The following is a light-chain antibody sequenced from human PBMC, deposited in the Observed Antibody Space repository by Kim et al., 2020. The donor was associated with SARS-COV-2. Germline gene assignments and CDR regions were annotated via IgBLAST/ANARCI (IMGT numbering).Light chain of an antibody. CDR2: GKN. Sequence: SSELTQDPAVSVALGQTVRITCQGDSLRSYYASWYQQKPGQAPVLVIYGKNNRPSGIPDRFSGSSSGNTASLTITGAQAGDEADYYCNSRDSSGNRVFGGGTQLTVL. V-gene: IGLV3-19*01. CDR1: SLRSYY. J-gene: IGLJ3*02. CDR3: NSRDSSGNRV.